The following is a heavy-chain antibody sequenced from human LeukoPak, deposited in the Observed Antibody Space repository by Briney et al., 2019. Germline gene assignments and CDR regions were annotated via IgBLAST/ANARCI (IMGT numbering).Heavy chain of an antibody. Sequence: GASVKVSCKVSGYTLTELPMHWVRQAPGKGLEWMGGFDPEDGETIYAQKFQGRVTMTEDTPTDTAYMELSSLRSEDTAVYYCATDPYGSGSYYFYWGQGTLVTVSS. CDR2: FDPEDGET. D-gene: IGHD3-10*01. V-gene: IGHV1-24*01. CDR1: GYTLTELP. J-gene: IGHJ4*02. CDR3: ATDPYGSGSYYFY.